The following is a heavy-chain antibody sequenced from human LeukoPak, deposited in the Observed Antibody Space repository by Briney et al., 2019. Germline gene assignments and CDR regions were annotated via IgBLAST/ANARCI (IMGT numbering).Heavy chain of an antibody. V-gene: IGHV7-4-1*02. Sequence: GASVKVSCKASGYTFTSYAMNWVRQAPGQGLEWMGWTNTNTGNPTYAQGFTGRFVFSLDTSVSTAYLQISSLKAEDTAVYYCARDGLPGRYYYDSSGYYYEPPTNFDYWGQGTLVTVSS. CDR1: GYTFTSYA. J-gene: IGHJ4*02. CDR2: TNTNTGNP. D-gene: IGHD3-22*01. CDR3: ARDGLPGRYYYDSSGYYYEPPTNFDY.